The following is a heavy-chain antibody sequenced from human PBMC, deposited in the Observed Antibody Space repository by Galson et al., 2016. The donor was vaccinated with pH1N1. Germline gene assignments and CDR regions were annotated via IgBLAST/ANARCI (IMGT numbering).Heavy chain of an antibody. CDR2: IFWNDDK. Sequence: PALVKPTQTLTLTCTFSGFSLSTSGVGVGWIRQPPGKALEWLALIFWNDDKRYSPSLKSSLTITKDTSKNQVVLTMTNMDPVDTATYYRARFPYGDYSNWFDPWGQGTLVTVSS. CDR1: GFSLSTSGVG. V-gene: IGHV2-5*01. J-gene: IGHJ5*02. D-gene: IGHD4-17*01. CDR3: ARFPYGDYSNWFDP.